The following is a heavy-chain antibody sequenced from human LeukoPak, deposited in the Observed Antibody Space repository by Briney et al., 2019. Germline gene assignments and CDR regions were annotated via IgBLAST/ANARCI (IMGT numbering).Heavy chain of an antibody. V-gene: IGHV1-18*01. CDR3: ARCNVLTGYYY. J-gene: IGHJ4*02. Sequence: GASVKVSCKASGYSFTNYGISWVRQAPGQGLEWMGWISGYNGNTKYAQKFQGRVTMTTDTSTSTAYMELRSLRSDDTAVYYCARCNVLTGYYYWGQGTQVTVSS. D-gene: IGHD3-9*01. CDR2: ISGYNGNT. CDR1: GYSFTNYG.